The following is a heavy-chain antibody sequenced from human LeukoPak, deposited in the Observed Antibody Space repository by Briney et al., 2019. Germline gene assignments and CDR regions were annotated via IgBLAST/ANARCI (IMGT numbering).Heavy chain of an antibody. CDR3: ARDLVGAQSRDY. V-gene: IGHV1-46*03. J-gene: IGHJ4*02. D-gene: IGHD1-26*01. CDR1: EYTFTRYY. CDR2: INPSGGST. Sequence: GASVKFCCQASEYTFTRYYMHWVGQAHGQRIERMGIINPSGGSTSYAQKYQGRVTMTRDTSTSTVYMELSSLRSEDTAVYYCARDLVGAQSRDYWGQGTLVTVSS.